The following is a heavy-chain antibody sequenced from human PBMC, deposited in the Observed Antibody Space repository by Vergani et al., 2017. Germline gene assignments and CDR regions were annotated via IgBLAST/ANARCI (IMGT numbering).Heavy chain of an antibody. CDR1: GGSVRTSIGYY. V-gene: IGHV4-61*02. CDR3: ARGSRAEGGSGPDK. Sequence: QVQLQESGPGLVKPSQTLSLSCTVSGGSVRTSIGYYWTWIRQPAGKTLEWIGEIFSSGTTNYNPSFKNRVTMSVDTSKNQFSLRLNAVTAADTAVYYFARGSRAEGGSGPDKWGQGTLVTVSS. D-gene: IGHD6-13*01. J-gene: IGHJ4*02. CDR2: IFSSGTT.